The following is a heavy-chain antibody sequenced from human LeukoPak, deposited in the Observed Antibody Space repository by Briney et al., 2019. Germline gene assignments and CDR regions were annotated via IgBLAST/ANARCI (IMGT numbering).Heavy chain of an antibody. CDR3: AKDFSSGHYDILTGSNPIDY. V-gene: IGHV3-43D*03. CDR1: GFTFDDYA. J-gene: IGHJ4*02. CDR2: ISWDGGST. D-gene: IGHD3-9*01. Sequence: PGGSLRLSCAASGFTFDDYAMHWVRQAPGKGLEWVSLISWDGGSTYYADSVKGRFTISRGNSKNSLYLQMNSLRAEDTALYYCAKDFSSGHYDILTGSNPIDYWGQGTLVTVSS.